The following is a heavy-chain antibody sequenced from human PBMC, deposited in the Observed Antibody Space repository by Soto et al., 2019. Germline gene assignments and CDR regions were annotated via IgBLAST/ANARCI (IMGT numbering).Heavy chain of an antibody. V-gene: IGHV1-24*01. CDR3: ATFKLRFRFLSRFDP. CDR1: GYTLTELS. D-gene: IGHD3-3*01. J-gene: IGHJ5*02. Sequence: ASVKVSCKVSGYTLTELSMHWVRQAPGKGLEWMGGFDPEDGETIYAQKFQGRVTMTEDTSTDTAYMELSSLRSEDTAVYYCATFKLRFRFLSRFDPCGQGYLVTVSS. CDR2: FDPEDGET.